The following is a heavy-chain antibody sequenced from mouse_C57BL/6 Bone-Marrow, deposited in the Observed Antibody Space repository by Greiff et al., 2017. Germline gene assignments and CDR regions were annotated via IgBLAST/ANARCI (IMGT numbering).Heavy chain of an antibody. D-gene: IGHD1-1*01. CDR3: VIYYYGSRNY. V-gene: IGHV1-81*01. Sequence: QVQLQQSGAELARPGASVTLSCKASGYTFTSYGISWVKQITGQGLEWIGEIYPRSGNTYYNEKFKGKATLTADKSSSTAYMELRSLTSEDSAVYFCVIYYYGSRNYWGQGTTLTVSS. J-gene: IGHJ2*01. CDR2: IYPRSGNT. CDR1: GYTFTSYG.